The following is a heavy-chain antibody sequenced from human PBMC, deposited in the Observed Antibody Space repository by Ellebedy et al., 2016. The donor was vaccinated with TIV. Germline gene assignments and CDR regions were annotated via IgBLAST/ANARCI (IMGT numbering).Heavy chain of an antibody. Sequence: PGGSLRLSCAASGFIFSSYAMHWVRQAPGRGLECVAVIWSDASDESYGDSVKGGFSISRDTSKNTLNLQRNSLRAEDTDVYYCARDHRGSRAINAFDIWGQGTMVTVSS. CDR1: GFIFSSYA. V-gene: IGHV3-33*01. D-gene: IGHD2-2*01. CDR3: ARDHRGSRAINAFDI. J-gene: IGHJ3*02. CDR2: IWSDASDE.